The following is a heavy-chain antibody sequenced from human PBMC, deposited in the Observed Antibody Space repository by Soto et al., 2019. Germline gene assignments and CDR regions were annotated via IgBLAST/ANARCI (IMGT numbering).Heavy chain of an antibody. CDR1: GGSVSSGSYY. V-gene: IGHV4-61*01. CDR2: FYYSGST. J-gene: IGHJ6*02. Sequence: QVQLQESGPGLVKPSETLSLTCTVSGGSVSSGSYYWSWIRQPPGKGLEWIGYFYYSGSTNYNPSLKSRVTISVDTSKNQFSLKLSSVTAADTAVYYCARDNYYGMDVWGQGTTVTVSS. CDR3: ARDNYYGMDV.